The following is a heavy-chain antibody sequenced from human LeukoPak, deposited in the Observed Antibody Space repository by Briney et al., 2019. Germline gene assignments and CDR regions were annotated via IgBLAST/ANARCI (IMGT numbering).Heavy chain of an antibody. CDR3: ASAAGPFDN. J-gene: IGHJ4*02. V-gene: IGHV3-33*01. D-gene: IGHD6-13*01. Sequence: TGRSLRLSCVASGFTFSSYGMHWVRQAPGKGPEWVAVTWFDGSNKYYAHSVKGRFTISRDNSKHTLYLEMNNLRAEDTAVYYCASAAGPFDNWGQGTPVTVSS. CDR1: GFTFSSYG. CDR2: TWFDGSNK.